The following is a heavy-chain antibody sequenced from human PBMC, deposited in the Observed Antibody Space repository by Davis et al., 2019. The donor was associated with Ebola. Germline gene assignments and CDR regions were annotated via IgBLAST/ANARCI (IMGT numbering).Heavy chain of an antibody. CDR1: GFTVSSNY. V-gene: IGHV3-66*01. D-gene: IGHD6-19*01. Sequence: GESLKISCAASGFTVSSNYMSWVRQAPGKGLEWVSVIYSGGSTYYADSVKGRFTISRDNSKNTLYLQMNSLRAEDTAVYYCAKSSIAVAGRAFYYGMDVWGQGTTVTVSS. CDR2: IYSGGST. J-gene: IGHJ6*02. CDR3: AKSSIAVAGRAFYYGMDV.